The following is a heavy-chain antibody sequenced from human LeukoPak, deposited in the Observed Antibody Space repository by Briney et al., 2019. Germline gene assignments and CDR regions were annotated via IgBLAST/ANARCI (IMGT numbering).Heavy chain of an antibody. CDR1: GFTFSSYG. J-gene: IGHJ3*02. V-gene: IGHV3-30*18. CDR3: AKSAMIVVVINPHGAFDI. Sequence: GGSLRLSCAASGFTFSSYGMHWVRQAPGKGLEWVAVISYDGSNKYYADSVKGRFTISRDNSKNTLYLQMNSLRAENTAVYYCAKSAMIVVVINPHGAFDIWGQGTMVTVSS. D-gene: IGHD3-22*01. CDR2: ISYDGSNK.